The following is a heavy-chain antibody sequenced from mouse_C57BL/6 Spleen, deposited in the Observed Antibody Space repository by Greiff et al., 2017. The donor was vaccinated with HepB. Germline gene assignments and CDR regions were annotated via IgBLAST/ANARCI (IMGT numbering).Heavy chain of an antibody. D-gene: IGHD1-1*01. Sequence: VQLQQPGAELVMPGASVKLSCKASGYTFTSYWMHWVKQRPGQGLEWIGEIDPSDSYTNYNQKFKGKSTLTVDKSSSTAYMQLSSLTSEDSAVYYCARNYGSRIGFAYWGQGTLVTVSA. V-gene: IGHV1-69*01. CDR3: ARNYGSRIGFAY. J-gene: IGHJ3*01. CDR1: GYTFTSYW. CDR2: IDPSDSYT.